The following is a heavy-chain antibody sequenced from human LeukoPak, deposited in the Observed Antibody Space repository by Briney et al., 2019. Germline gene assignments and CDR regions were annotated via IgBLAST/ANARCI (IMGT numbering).Heavy chain of an antibody. CDR1: EYTFTSYD. D-gene: IGHD1-7*01. V-gene: IGHV1-8*01. CDR2: MSPNSGNT. J-gene: IGHJ6*03. Sequence: ASVNVSCKASEYTFTSYDINWVRQATGQGLEWMGWMSPNSGNTGSAQKFQGRVTMTRNTSISTAYMELSSLRSEDTAVYYCARVSWNYIDNADSYYYYMDGWGRATTVTVSS. CDR3: ARVSWNYIDNADSYYYYMDG.